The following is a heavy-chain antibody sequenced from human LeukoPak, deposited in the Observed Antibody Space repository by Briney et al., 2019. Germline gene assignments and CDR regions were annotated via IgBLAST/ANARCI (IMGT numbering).Heavy chain of an antibody. CDR1: GFTFSNYA. CDR2: IRSSGHNT. V-gene: IGHV3-23*01. D-gene: IGHD2-21*02. Sequence: PEGSLRLSCAASGFTFSNYAMSWVRQAPGKGLEWVSGIRSSGHNTYYEDSVKGRFTISRDNSKNMLYLQMNSLRAEDTAVYYCAKYVCGGDCYDYFDCWGQGTLVTVSS. J-gene: IGHJ4*02. CDR3: AKYVCGGDCYDYFDC.